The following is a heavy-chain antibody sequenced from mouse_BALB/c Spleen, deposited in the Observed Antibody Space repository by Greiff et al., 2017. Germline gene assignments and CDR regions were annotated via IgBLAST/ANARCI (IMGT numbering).Heavy chain of an antibody. D-gene: IGHD2-3*01. CDR1: GFTFSDYY. J-gene: IGHJ2*01. CDR2: ISDGGSYT. CDR3: ARADGYFAY. V-gene: IGHV5-4*02. Sequence: EVKVVESGGGLVKPGGSLKLSCAASGFTFSDYYMYWVRQTPEKRLEWVATISDGGSYTYYPDSVKGRFTISRDNAKNNLYLQMSSLKSEDTAMYYCARADGYFAYWGQGTTLTVSS.